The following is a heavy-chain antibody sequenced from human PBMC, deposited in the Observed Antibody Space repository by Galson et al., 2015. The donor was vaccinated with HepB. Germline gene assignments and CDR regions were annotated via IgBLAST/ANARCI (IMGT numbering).Heavy chain of an antibody. CDR3: ATPSGYYRPFDY. CDR2: FDPEDGET. CDR1: GYTLTELS. V-gene: IGHV1-24*01. D-gene: IGHD3-22*01. J-gene: IGHJ4*02. Sequence: SVKVSCKVSGYTLTELSMHWVRQAPGKGLEWMGGFDPEDGETIYAQKFQGRVTMTEDTSTDTAYMELSSLRSEDTAVYYCATPSGYYRPFDYWGQGTLVTVSS.